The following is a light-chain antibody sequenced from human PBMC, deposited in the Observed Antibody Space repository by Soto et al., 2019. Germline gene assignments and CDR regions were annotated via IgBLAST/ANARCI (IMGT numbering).Light chain of an antibody. J-gene: IGLJ2*01. CDR1: SSDVGGYNY. Sequence: QSALTQPASVSGSPGQSITISCTGASSDVGGYNYVSWYQQHPGRAPKLMLYEVSNRPSGVSNRFSASKSVKTASLTISGLQADDEAEYYCNSRTSSGSSVFGGGSKLTVL. CDR2: EVS. CDR3: NSRTSSGSSV. V-gene: IGLV2-14*01.